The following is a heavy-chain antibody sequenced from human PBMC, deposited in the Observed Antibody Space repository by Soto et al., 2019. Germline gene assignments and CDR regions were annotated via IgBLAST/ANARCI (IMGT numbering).Heavy chain of an antibody. CDR3: ARDVHSRFDP. D-gene: IGHD1-1*01. J-gene: IGHJ5*02. Sequence: ETLSLTCTVSGGSISSYYWSWIRQPPGKGLEWIGYIYYSGSTNYNPSLKSRVTISVDTSKNQFSLKLSSVTAADTAVYYCARDVHSRFDPWGQGTLVTVS. V-gene: IGHV4-59*01. CDR1: GGSISSYY. CDR2: IYYSGST.